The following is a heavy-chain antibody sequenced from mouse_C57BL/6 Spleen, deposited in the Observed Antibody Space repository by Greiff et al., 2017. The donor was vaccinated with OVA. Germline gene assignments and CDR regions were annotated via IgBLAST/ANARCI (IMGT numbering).Heavy chain of an antibody. V-gene: IGHV5-6*01. J-gene: IGHJ1*03. D-gene: IGHD1-1*01. Sequence: EVQLVESGGDLVKPGGSLKLSCAASGFTFSSYGMSWVRQTPDKRLEWVATISSGGSYTYYPDSVKGRFTISRDNAKNTLYLQMSSLKSEDTAMYYCARHAGSSYVWYFDVWGTGTTVTVSS. CDR3: ARHAGSSYVWYFDV. CDR1: GFTFSSYG. CDR2: ISSGGSYT.